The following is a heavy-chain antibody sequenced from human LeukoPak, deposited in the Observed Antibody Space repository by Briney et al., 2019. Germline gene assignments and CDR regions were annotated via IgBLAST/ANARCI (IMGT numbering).Heavy chain of an antibody. CDR1: GGSISGGAYY. J-gene: IGHJ4*02. V-gene: IGHV4-30-4*08. Sequence: SETLSLTCTVSGGSISGGAYYWSWIRQHPGKGLEWIGYIYYSGSTYYNPSLKSRVTISVDRSKNQFSLKLSSVTAADTAVYYCARGESGKLWWFDYWGQGTLVTVSS. CDR3: ARGESGKLWWFDY. CDR2: IYYSGST. D-gene: IGHD2-21*01.